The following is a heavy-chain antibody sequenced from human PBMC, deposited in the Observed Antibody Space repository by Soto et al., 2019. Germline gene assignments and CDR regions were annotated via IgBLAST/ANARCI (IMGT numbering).Heavy chain of an antibody. Sequence: SETLSLTCTVSGGSITTGGYYWSWIRQHPGKGLEWIGYIYYSGSTKYNPSLKNRVTISVDTSKNQFSLELSSVTAADTAVYYCARVNDYGDYNIDYWGQGTLVTVSS. CDR2: IYYSGST. D-gene: IGHD4-17*01. CDR3: ARVNDYGDYNIDY. V-gene: IGHV4-31*03. CDR1: GGSITTGGYY. J-gene: IGHJ4*02.